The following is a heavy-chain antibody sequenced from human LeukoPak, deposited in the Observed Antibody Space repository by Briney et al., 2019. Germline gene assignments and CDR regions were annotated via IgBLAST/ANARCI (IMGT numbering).Heavy chain of an antibody. J-gene: IGHJ3*02. Sequence: VASVKVSCKASGYTFTTYNINWVRQATGQGLEWMGWMNPNSGNTGYAQKFQGRVTMPRNTSISTAYMELSSLRSEDTAVYYCARPVPYCSRGSCYGFDIWGQGTMVTVSS. CDR1: GYTFTTYN. V-gene: IGHV1-8*02. CDR2: MNPNSGNT. D-gene: IGHD2-15*01. CDR3: ARPVPYCSRGSCYGFDI.